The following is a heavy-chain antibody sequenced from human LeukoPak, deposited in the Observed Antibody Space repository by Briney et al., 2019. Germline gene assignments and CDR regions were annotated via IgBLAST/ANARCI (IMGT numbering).Heavy chain of an antibody. CDR1: GFTFYDYA. CDR3: AKAGTMVRYFDY. D-gene: IGHD3-10*01. Sequence: GRSLRLSCAASGFTFYDYAMHWVRHAPGKSVEWVSGISWNSGSIGYTDSVKGRFTISRDNAKNSLYLQMNSLRAEDTALYYCAKAGTMVRYFDYWGQGTLVTVSS. J-gene: IGHJ4*02. CDR2: ISWNSGSI. V-gene: IGHV3-9*01.